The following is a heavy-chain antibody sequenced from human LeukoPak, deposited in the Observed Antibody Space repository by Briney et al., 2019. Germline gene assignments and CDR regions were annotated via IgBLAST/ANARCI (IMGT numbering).Heavy chain of an antibody. Sequence: SETLSLTCTASGGSISSYYWSWIRQPPGKGPEWIGYIYYSGSTNYNPSLKSRVTISVDTSKNQFSLKLSSVTAADTAVYYCARDRSTYYDILTGAYYYYGMDVWGQGTTVTVSS. CDR2: IYYSGST. J-gene: IGHJ6*02. CDR3: ARDRSTYYDILTGAYYYYGMDV. D-gene: IGHD3-9*01. V-gene: IGHV4-59*01. CDR1: GGSISSYY.